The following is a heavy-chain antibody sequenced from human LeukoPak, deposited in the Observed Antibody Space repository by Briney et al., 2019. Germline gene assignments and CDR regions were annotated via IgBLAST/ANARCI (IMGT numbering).Heavy chain of an antibody. CDR1: GFTFSSYD. D-gene: IGHD2-2*01. J-gene: IGHJ4*02. CDR3: ANHFACGRTSCPPFDS. CDR2: IGTAGDT. V-gene: IGHV3-13*01. Sequence: AGGSLRLSCAASGFTFSSYDMHWVRQATGKGLEWVSAIGTAGDTYYPGSVKGRFTISRENAKNSLYLQMNSLRAGDTAVYYCANHFACGRTSCPPFDSWGQGTLVTVSS.